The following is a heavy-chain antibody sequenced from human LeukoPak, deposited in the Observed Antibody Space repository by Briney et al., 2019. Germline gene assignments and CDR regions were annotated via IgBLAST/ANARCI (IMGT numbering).Heavy chain of an antibody. V-gene: IGHV3-23*01. CDR1: GFTVSSNY. J-gene: IGHJ3*02. Sequence: GGSLRLSCAASGFTVSSNYMSWVRQAPGKGLEWVSAISGSGGSTYYADSVKGRFTISRDNSKNTLYLQMNSLRAEDTAVYYCAKDGYCSGGSCYSVDAFDIWGQGTMVTVSS. CDR2: ISGSGGST. CDR3: AKDGYCSGGSCYSVDAFDI. D-gene: IGHD2-15*01.